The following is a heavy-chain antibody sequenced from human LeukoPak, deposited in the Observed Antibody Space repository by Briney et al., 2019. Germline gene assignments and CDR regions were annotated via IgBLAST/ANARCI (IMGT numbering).Heavy chain of an antibody. CDR2: IYHSGST. CDR3: ARAGDYDFWSGYQSHYYMDV. D-gene: IGHD3-3*01. V-gene: IGHV4-4*02. J-gene: IGHJ6*03. CDR1: GGSISSSNW. Sequence: SGTLSLTCAVSGGSISSSNWWSWVRQPPGKGLEWIGEIYHSGSTNYNPSLKSRVTISVDKSKNQFSLKLSSVTAADTAVYYCARAGDYDFWSGYQSHYYMDVWGKGTTVTVSS.